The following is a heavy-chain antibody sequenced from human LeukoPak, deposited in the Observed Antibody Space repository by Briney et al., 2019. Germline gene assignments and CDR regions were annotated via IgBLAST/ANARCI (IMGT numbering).Heavy chain of an antibody. D-gene: IGHD3-10*01. CDR2: ISYDGSNK. V-gene: IGHV3-30-3*01. CDR3: ARDRAPLLWFGEYDY. Sequence: GRSLRLSCAASGFTFSSYAMHWVRQAPGKGLEGVAVISYDGSNKYYADSVKGRFTISRDNSKNTLYLQMNSLRAEDTAVYYCARDRAPLLWFGEYDYWGQGTLVTVSS. CDR1: GFTFSSYA. J-gene: IGHJ4*02.